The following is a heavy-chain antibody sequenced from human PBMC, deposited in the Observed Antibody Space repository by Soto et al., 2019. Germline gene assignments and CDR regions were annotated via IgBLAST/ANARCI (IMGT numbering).Heavy chain of an antibody. CDR2: IYHLGTT. D-gene: IGHD3-22*01. CDR1: CRTRRRTRR. J-gene: IGHJ5*02. CDR3: ARTGKFYYYDMSGLPFDP. V-gene: IGHV4-4*01. Sequence: TQARPGGVACRTRRRTRRWSWGRLSPGRGLEWIGDIYHLGTTNYNPSLKRRVSISLGKSKNQFSLKLTSVTAADTAVYFCARTGKFYYYDMSGLPFDPWGPGVLVTVSS.